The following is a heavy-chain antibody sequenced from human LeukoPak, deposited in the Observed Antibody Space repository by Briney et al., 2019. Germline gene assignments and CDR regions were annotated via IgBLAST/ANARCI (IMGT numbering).Heavy chain of an antibody. J-gene: IGHJ4*02. CDR1: GGSISSYY. V-gene: IGHV4-59*08. D-gene: IGHD5-12*01. Sequence: SETLSLTCTVSGGSISSYYWSWIRQPPGKGLEWIGYIYYSGSTNYSPSLKGRVTISVDTSKNQFSLKLSSVTAADTAVYYCARQGYSAYEILDYWGQGTLVTVSS. CDR3: ARQGYSAYEILDY. CDR2: IYYSGST.